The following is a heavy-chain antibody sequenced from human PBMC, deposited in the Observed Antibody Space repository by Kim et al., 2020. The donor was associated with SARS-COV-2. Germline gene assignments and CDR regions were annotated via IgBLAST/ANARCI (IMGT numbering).Heavy chain of an antibody. Sequence: SGPTLVNPTQTLTLTCAFSGFSLTSIDVGVAWIRQPPGKALEWLALIYWADSKRYSPSLKSRLTVSKDTANNQVVLTMTNMDPVDTATYYCAHRRGGIYHDAFDVWGQGTMVTVSS. CDR1: GFSLTSIDVG. CDR3: AHRRGGIYHDAFDV. V-gene: IGHV2-5*02. CDR2: IYWADSK. J-gene: IGHJ3*01. D-gene: IGHD1-26*01.